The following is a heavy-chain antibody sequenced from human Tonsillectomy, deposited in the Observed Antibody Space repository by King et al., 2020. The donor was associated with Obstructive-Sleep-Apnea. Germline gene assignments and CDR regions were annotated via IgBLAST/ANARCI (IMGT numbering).Heavy chain of an antibody. CDR2: IYYSGST. J-gene: IGHJ5*02. CDR3: ARGGDGYPGRFWFDP. D-gene: IGHD5-24*01. CDR1: GGSISSYY. Sequence: VQLQESGPGLVKPSETLSLTCTVSGGSISSYYWSWIRQPPGKGLEWIGYIYYSGSTNYNPSLKSRVTISVDTSKNQFSLKLSSVTAADTAVYYCARGGDGYPGRFWFDPWGQGTLVTVSS. V-gene: IGHV4-59*01.